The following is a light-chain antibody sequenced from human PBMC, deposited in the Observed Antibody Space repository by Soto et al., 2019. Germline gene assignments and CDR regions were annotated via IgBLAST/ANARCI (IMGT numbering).Light chain of an antibody. V-gene: IGKV3-11*01. Sequence: VLTQSPATLSVSPGARATLSCRASQSVNKHLAWYQHKPGPAPSLLIYDTSYRATGIPARLSGSGSVTEFTLTISSLEPEDFAVDYCQQRSNWATFGPGTKVDIK. CDR3: QQRSNWAT. CDR1: QSVNKH. J-gene: IGKJ3*01. CDR2: DTS.